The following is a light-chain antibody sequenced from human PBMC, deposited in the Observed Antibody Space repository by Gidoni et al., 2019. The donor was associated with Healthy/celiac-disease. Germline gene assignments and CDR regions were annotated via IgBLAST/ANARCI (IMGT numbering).Light chain of an antibody. CDR3: QQSYSSPT. CDR2: AAS. CDR1: QSISSY. Sequence: DLQMTPSPSSLSASVGDRVTITCRASQSISSYLNWYQQTPGKAPNLLIYAASSLQSGVPSRFSGSESGTDFTLTISSLQPEDFATYYCQQSYSSPTFGQGTKLEIK. V-gene: IGKV1-39*01. J-gene: IGKJ2*01.